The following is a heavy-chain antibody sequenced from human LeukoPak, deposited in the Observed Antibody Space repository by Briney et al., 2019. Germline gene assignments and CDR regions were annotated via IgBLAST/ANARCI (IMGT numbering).Heavy chain of an antibody. J-gene: IGHJ6*02. CDR1: GFTFSSYA. CDR2: IYSGGST. D-gene: IGHD3-3*01. Sequence: GGSLRLSCAASGFTFSSYAMSWVRQAPGKGLEWVSVIYSGGSTYYADSVKGRFTISRDNSKNTLYLQMNSLRAEDTAVYYCARDVSSDFWSGQANSGMDVWGQGTTVTVSS. V-gene: IGHV3-66*01. CDR3: ARDVSSDFWSGQANSGMDV.